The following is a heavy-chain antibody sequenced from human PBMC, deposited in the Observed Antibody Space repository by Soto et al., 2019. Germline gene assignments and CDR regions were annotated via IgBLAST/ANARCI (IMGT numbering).Heavy chain of an antibody. CDR3: VRHWRASREFDY. CDR2: LSSSSSHI. D-gene: IGHD2-2*01. J-gene: IGHJ4*02. V-gene: IGHV3-21*01. Sequence: GVLRLSCAASGFTFSSYSMNWVRQAPGKGLEWVSSLSSSSSHIYYADSVKGRFTISRDNAKNSLYLQMNSLRAEDTAVYYCVRHWRASREFDYWGQGTLVTVSS. CDR1: GFTFSSYS.